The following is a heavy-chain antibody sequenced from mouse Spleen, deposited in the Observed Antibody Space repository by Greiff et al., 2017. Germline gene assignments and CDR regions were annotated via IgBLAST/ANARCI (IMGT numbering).Heavy chain of an antibody. CDR1: GYSITSGYD. V-gene: IGHV3-1*01. Sequence: DVKLQESGPGMVKPSQSLSLTCTVTGYSITSGYDWHWIRHFPGNKLEWMGYISYSGSTNYNPSLKSRISITHDTSKNHFFLKLNSVTTEDTATYYCARGDYRYDGAWFAYWGQGTLVTVSA. CDR3: ARGDYRYDGAWFAY. CDR2: ISYSGST. D-gene: IGHD2-14*01. J-gene: IGHJ3*01.